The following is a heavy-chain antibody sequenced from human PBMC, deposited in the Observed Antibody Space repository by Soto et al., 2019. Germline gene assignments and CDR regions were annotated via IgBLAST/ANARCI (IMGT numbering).Heavy chain of an antibody. J-gene: IGHJ3*02. D-gene: IGHD3-9*01. CDR2: IKQDGSEK. V-gene: IGHV3-7*03. Sequence: PGGSLRLSCAASGFTFSSYWMSWVRQAPGKGLEWVANIKQDGSEKYYVDSVKGRFTISRDNTKNSLYLQMNSLRAEDTAVYYCAREGYYDILTGRYGAFDIWGQGTMVTVSS. CDR1: GFTFSSYW. CDR3: AREGYYDILTGRYGAFDI.